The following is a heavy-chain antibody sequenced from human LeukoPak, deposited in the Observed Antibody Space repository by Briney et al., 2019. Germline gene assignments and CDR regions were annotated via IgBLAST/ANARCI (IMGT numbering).Heavy chain of an antibody. Sequence: GGSLRLSCAASGFTFSDAWMSWVRQAPGKGLEWVSGINWHGGSTGYADSVKGRFTISRDNAKNSLYLQMNSLRAEDTALYYCARGGWFGELLFDYWGQGTLVTVSS. CDR1: GFTFSDAW. J-gene: IGHJ4*02. D-gene: IGHD3-10*01. CDR2: INWHGGST. CDR3: ARGGWFGELLFDY. V-gene: IGHV3-20*04.